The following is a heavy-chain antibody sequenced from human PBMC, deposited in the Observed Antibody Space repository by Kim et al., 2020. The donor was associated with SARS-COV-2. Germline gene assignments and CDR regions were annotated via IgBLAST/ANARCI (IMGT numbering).Heavy chain of an antibody. D-gene: IGHD2-15*01. CDR1: GFTFSSYA. CDR2: ISGSGGST. J-gene: IGHJ4*02. Sequence: GGSLRLSCAASGFTFSSYAMSWVRQAPGKGLEWVSAISGSGGSTYYADSVKGRFTISRDNSKNTLYLQMNSLRAEDTAVYYCAKVGVVLVVVVAAKWGFDYWGQGNLVTVSA. CDR3: AKVGVVLVVVVAAKWGFDY. V-gene: IGHV3-23*01.